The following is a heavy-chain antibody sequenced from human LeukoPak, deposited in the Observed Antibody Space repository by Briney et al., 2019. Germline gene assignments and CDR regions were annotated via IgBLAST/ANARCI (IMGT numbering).Heavy chain of an antibody. Sequence: GGSLRLSCAASGFTFSDYYMSWIRQAPGKGLEWVSYISSGSSYTNYADSVKGRFTISRDNSKNTLSLQMNSLRADDTAVYYCARGGPPRDAFDIWGQGTMVTVSS. CDR3: ARGGPPRDAFDI. D-gene: IGHD3-16*01. CDR1: GFTFSDYY. CDR2: ISSGSSYT. J-gene: IGHJ3*02. V-gene: IGHV3-11*03.